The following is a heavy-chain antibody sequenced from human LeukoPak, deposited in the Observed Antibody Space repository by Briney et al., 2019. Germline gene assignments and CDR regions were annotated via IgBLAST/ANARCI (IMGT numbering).Heavy chain of an antibody. D-gene: IGHD3-22*01. J-gene: IGHJ4*02. V-gene: IGHV4-39*01. CDR2: IYYSGRT. CDR3: ASLTMIAQPGIDS. Sequence: SETLSLTCTVSGGSISSSSYYWGWIRQPPGKGLEWIGSIYYSGRTYYNPSLKSRVTLSVDTSKNQFSLKLSSVTAAHTAVYYCASLTMIAQPGIDSWGQENLVTLSS. CDR1: GGSISSSSYY.